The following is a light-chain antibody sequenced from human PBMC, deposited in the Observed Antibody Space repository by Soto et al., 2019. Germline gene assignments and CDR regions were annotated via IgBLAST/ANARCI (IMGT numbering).Light chain of an antibody. V-gene: IGKV1-39*01. CDR1: QSISSY. CDR2: AAS. J-gene: IGKJ1*01. CDR3: QHYNSYSEA. Sequence: DIQMTQSPSSLSASVGDRVTITCRASQSISSYLNWYQQEPGKAPKLLIYAASSLQSGVPSRFSGSGSGTEFTLTISSLQTDDFATYYCQHYNSYSEAFGQGTKVHIK.